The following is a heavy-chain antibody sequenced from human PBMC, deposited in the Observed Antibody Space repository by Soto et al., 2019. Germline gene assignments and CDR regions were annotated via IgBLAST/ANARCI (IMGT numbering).Heavy chain of an antibody. V-gene: IGHV3-23*01. CDR3: AKGRGGSGSLTPRVDF. J-gene: IGHJ4*02. Sequence: EVQLLESGGGLVQPGGSLRLSCAASGFTFNNYAMTWVRQAPGKGLEWASAISGGGDTTSYADSVKGRFTVSRDGSKNTLYLQMSSLRAEDTALYYCAKGRGGSGSLTPRVDFWGQGNLVTVSS. CDR1: GFTFNNYA. CDR2: ISGGGDTT. D-gene: IGHD3-10*01.